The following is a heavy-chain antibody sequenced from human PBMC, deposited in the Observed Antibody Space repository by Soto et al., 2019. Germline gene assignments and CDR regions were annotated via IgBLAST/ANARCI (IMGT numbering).Heavy chain of an antibody. V-gene: IGHV4-31*03. D-gene: IGHD3-22*01. CDR1: GGSIRGGACY. CDR2: IHYSGTT. CDR3: ARDFTTDHYDNSEYCLHAFDI. J-gene: IGHJ3*02. Sequence: SETLPLTCTVSGGSIRGGACYCSWIRQQPGKGLEYIGYIHYSGTTYYNPSLKSRIIILIDTSKNQFSLRLSSVTAAGKAVYYSARDFTTDHYDNSEYCLHAFDIWGQGTMVTVSS.